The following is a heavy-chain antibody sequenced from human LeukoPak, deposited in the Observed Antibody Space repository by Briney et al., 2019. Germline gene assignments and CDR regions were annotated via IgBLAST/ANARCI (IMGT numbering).Heavy chain of an antibody. J-gene: IGHJ4*02. CDR1: GGTFSSYA. CDR2: IIPILGIA. D-gene: IGHD6-19*01. CDR3: ARDIIAVAGVFDY. V-gene: IGHV1-69*04. Sequence: ASVKVSCKASGGTFSSYAISWVRQAPGQGLEWMGRIIPILGIANYAQKSQGRVTITADKSTSTAYMELSSLRSEDTAVYYCARDIIAVAGVFDYWGQGTLVTVSS.